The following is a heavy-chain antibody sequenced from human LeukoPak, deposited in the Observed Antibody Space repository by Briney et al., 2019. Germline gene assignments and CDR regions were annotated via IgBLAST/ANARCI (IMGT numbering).Heavy chain of an antibody. CDR3: AIGHWLAYYDDIYY. CDR1: GFTFSNFA. D-gene: IGHD3-22*01. J-gene: IGHJ6*01. CDR2: ISGSGATT. Sequence: PGGSLRLSPAASGFTFSNFATRWVRQAPGQGLEWVSVISGSGATTDHADSVMGRFTISRDNSKNTLYLQLGSLRADDTAVYFCAIGHWLAYYDDIYYWGQGTTVTVSS. V-gene: IGHV3-23*01.